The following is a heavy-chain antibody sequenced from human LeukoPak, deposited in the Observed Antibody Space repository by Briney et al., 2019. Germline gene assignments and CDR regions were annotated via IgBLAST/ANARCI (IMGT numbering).Heavy chain of an antibody. J-gene: IGHJ3*02. CDR1: GGTFSSYA. CDR2: IIPIFGTA. Sequence: GAPVKVSCKASGGTFSSYAISWVRQAPGQGLEWMGGIIPIFGTANYAQKFQGRVTITADESTSTAYMELSSLRSEDTAVYYCARLGYYGSGSEPGDDNAFDIWGQGTMVTVSS. D-gene: IGHD3-10*01. V-gene: IGHV1-69*13. CDR3: ARLGYYGSGSEPGDDNAFDI.